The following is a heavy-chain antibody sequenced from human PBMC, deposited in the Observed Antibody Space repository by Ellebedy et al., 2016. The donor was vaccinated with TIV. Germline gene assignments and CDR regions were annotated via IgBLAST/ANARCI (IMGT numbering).Heavy chain of an antibody. Sequence: SETLSLTCTISGGSFSSFTYYWAWLRQPPGQGLEWIGSFYYGGATYYNPSLSSRITISVDKSKNQFSLKMRTLTAADTAMYYCAAQSRDYVWGGAYWGQGTLVTVSS. CDR3: AAQSRDYVWGGAY. CDR2: FYYGGAT. D-gene: IGHD3-16*01. CDR1: GGSFSSFTYY. J-gene: IGHJ4*02. V-gene: IGHV4-39*07.